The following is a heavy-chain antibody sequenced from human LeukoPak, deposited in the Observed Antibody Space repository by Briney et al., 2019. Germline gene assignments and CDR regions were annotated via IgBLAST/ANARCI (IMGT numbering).Heavy chain of an antibody. Sequence: SETLSLTCTVSGGSINNYYWSWIRQPPGKGLEWIGRIYTTGSTNYNPTLRSRVTLSLDMSKNQFPLKLSSVTAADTAVYYSARGGHQPVVDVWGQGTTVTVSS. CDR1: GGSINNYY. J-gene: IGHJ6*02. V-gene: IGHV4-4*07. D-gene: IGHD2-2*01. CDR2: IYTTGST. CDR3: ARGGHQPVVDV.